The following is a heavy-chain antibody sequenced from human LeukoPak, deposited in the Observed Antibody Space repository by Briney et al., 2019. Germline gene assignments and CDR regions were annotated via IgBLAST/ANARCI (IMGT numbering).Heavy chain of an antibody. CDR1: GGSISSYY. Sequence: PSETQSLTCTVSGGSISSYYWSWIRQPAGKGLEWIGRIYTSGSTNYNPSLKSRVTMSVDTSKNQFSLKLSSVTAADTAVYYCAREITGGYYGSGSYSWFDPWGQGTLVTVSS. V-gene: IGHV4-4*07. D-gene: IGHD3-10*01. J-gene: IGHJ5*02. CDR2: IYTSGST. CDR3: AREITGGYYGSGSYSWFDP.